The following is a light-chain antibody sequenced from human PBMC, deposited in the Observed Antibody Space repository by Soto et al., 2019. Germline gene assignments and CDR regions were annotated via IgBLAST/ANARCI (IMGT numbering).Light chain of an antibody. CDR1: QSISSY. V-gene: IGKV1-39*01. CDR2: AAS. Sequence: DIQMTQSPSSLSASVGDRVTITCRASQSISSYLNWYQQKPGKAPKLLIYAASSLQSGVPSRFRGSGSGTDFPLTISSLQPEDFATYYCQQSSITPFTFGPGTKVDIK. CDR3: QQSSITPFT. J-gene: IGKJ3*01.